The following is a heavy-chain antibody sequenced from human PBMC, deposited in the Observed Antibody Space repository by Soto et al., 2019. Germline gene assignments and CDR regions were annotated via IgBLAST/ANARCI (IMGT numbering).Heavy chain of an antibody. CDR3: AKDVGYCSSTSCYTIRDYYYGMDV. D-gene: IGHD2-2*02. CDR2: ISYDGSNK. V-gene: IGHV3-30*18. J-gene: IGHJ6*02. CDR1: GFTFSSYG. Sequence: PGGSLRLSCAASGFTFSSYGMHWVRQAPGKGLEWVAVISYDGSNKYYADSVKGRFTISRDNSKNTLYLQMNSLRAEDTAVYYCAKDVGYCSSTSCYTIRDYYYGMDVWGQGTTVTVSS.